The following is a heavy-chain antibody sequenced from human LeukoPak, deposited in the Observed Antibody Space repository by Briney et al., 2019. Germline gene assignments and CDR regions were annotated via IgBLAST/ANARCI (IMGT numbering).Heavy chain of an antibody. V-gene: IGHV4-38-2*02. CDR2: IYHSGST. J-gene: IGHJ4*02. CDR1: GYSISSGYY. D-gene: IGHD3-22*01. Sequence: SETLSLTCTVSGYSISSGYYWGWIRQPPGKGLEWIGSIYHSGSTYYNPSLKSRVTISVDTSKNQFSLKLSSVTAADTAVYYCARMDYYDSSGYYPDDYWGQGTLVTVSS. CDR3: ARMDYYDSSGYYPDDY.